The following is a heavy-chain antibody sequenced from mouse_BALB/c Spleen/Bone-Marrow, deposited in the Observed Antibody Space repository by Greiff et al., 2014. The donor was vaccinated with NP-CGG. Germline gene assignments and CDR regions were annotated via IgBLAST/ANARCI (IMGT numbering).Heavy chain of an antibody. V-gene: IGHV14-3*02. D-gene: IGHD1-1*01. CDR1: GFNIKDTY. Sequence: VQLQQSGAELVEPGASVKLSCTASGFNIKDTYMHWVKQRPEQGLEWIGRIDPANGNTKYDPKFQGKATITADTSSNTAYLQLSSLTSEDTAVYYCALLLRYYAMDYWGQGTSVTVSS. J-gene: IGHJ4*01. CDR2: IDPANGNT. CDR3: ALLLRYYAMDY.